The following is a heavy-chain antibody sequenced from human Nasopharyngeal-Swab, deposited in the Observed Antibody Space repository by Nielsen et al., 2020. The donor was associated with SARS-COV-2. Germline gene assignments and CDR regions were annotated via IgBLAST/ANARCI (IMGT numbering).Heavy chain of an antibody. CDR1: GFTFSSYW. V-gene: IGHV3-74*01. D-gene: IGHD4-17*01. J-gene: IGHJ4*02. Sequence: GESLKISCAASGFTFSSYWMHWVRQAPGKGLMWVSRINSDGSSTTYADSVKGRFTISGDNAKNTLYLQMNSLRAEDTAVYYCARAGNGDYVPPDYWGQGTLVTVSS. CDR3: ARAGNGDYVPPDY. CDR2: INSDGSST.